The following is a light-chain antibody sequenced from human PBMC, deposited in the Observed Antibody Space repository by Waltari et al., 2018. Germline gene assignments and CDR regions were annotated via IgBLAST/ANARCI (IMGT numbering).Light chain of an antibody. V-gene: IGKV1-39*01. J-gene: IGKJ1*01. CDR2: AAS. CDR1: RSISSY. CDR3: QQSYSHAGT. Sequence: DIQMTQSPSSLSSSVGDRVTTTCRASRSISSYLNWYQQKPGIAPKVLIYAASSLQSGVPSSVSGSGSGSAFTLIISRLQPVDFATYFCQQSYSHAGTFGQGPKVESK.